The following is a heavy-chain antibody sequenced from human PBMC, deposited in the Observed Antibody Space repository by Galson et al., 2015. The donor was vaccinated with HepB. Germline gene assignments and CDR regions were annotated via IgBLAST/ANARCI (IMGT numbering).Heavy chain of an antibody. CDR2: ISSSSSTI. CDR3: ARDGIVVVPAATYYYYYMDV. Sequence: SLRLSCAASGFTFSSYAMSWVRQAQGKGLEWVSYISSSSSTIYYADSVKGRFTISRDNAKNSLYLQMSSLRAEDTAVYYCARDGIVVVPAATYYYYYMDVWGKGTTVTVSS. D-gene: IGHD2-2*01. V-gene: IGHV3-48*01. CDR1: GFTFSSYA. J-gene: IGHJ6*03.